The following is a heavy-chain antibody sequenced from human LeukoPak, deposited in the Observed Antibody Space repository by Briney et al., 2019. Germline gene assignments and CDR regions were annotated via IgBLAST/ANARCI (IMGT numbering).Heavy chain of an antibody. CDR1: GFTFSNSW. CDR2: VKSKSDGGTT. CDR3: TAKAVGYSGFDRP. V-gene: IGHV3-15*01. D-gene: IGHD5-12*01. Sequence: GGSLRLSCAASGFTFSNSWMSWVRQAPGKGLEWVGLVKSKSDGGTTEYAAAVKGRFTISRDDSENTPYLQMNSLKTEDTAVYYCTAKAVGYSGFDRPWGQGTLVTVSS. J-gene: IGHJ4*02.